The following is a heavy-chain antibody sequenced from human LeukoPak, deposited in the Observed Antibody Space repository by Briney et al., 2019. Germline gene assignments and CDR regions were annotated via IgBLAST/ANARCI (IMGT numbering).Heavy chain of an antibody. CDR1: GYTFTSYY. D-gene: IGHD3-22*01. Sequence: ASVKVSCKASGYTFTSYYMHWVRQAPGQGLEWMGIINPSGGSTSYAQKFQGRVTMTRDTSTSTVYMELSSLRSEDTAVYYCARDQGPYDKRGYFQHWGQGTLVTVS. J-gene: IGHJ1*01. CDR3: ARDQGPYDKRGYFQH. CDR2: INPSGGST. V-gene: IGHV1-46*01.